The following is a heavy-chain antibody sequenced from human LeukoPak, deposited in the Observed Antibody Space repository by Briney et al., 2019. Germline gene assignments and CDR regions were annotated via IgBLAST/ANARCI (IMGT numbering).Heavy chain of an antibody. CDR1: GFTVSSNY. Sequence: GGSLRLSCAASGFTVSSNYMSWVRQAPGKGLEWVSVIYSGGSTYYADSVKGRFTISRDNCKNTLYLQMNSLRAEDTAVYYCARYGNYGDYVDYWGQGTLVTVSS. V-gene: IGHV3-53*01. CDR2: IYSGGST. D-gene: IGHD4-17*01. CDR3: ARYGNYGDYVDY. J-gene: IGHJ4*02.